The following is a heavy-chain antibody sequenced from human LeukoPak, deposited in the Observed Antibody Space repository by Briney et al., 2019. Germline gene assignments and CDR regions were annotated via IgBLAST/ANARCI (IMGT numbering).Heavy chain of an antibody. V-gene: IGHV3-48*03. CDR3: ARYGYGLDY. J-gene: IGHJ4*02. Sequence: GGSLRLSCAASGFTFSSYAMNWVRQAPGKGLEWVSYISSSASTIYYADSVKGRFTISRDNAKNSLYLQMNSLRAEDTAVYYCARYGYGLDYWGQGNLVTVSS. CDR2: ISSSASTI. CDR1: GFTFSSYA. D-gene: IGHD3-10*01.